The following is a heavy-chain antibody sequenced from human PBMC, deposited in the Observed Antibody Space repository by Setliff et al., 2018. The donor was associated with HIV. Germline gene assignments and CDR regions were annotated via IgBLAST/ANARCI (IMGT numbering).Heavy chain of an antibody. CDR3: ASPSFGDVDYYYGMDV. Sequence: ASVKVSCKASGGTFSSYVISWVRQAPGQGLEWMGIINPSGGSTSYAQKFQGRVTMTRDTSTSTVYMELSSLRSEDTAVYYCASPSFGDVDYYYGMDVWGQGTTVTVSS. J-gene: IGHJ6*02. CDR1: GGTFSSYV. CDR2: INPSGGST. V-gene: IGHV1-46*01. D-gene: IGHD3-10*01.